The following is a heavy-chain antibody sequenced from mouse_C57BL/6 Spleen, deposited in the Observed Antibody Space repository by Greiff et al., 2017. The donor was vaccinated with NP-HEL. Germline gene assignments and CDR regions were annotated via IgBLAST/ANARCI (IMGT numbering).Heavy chain of an antibody. J-gene: IGHJ3*01. CDR3: TTLLGPFAY. D-gene: IGHD4-1*01. V-gene: IGHV14-4*01. Sequence: EVQLQQSGAELVRPGASVKLSCTASGFNIKDDYMHWVKQRPEQGLEWIGWIDPENGDTEYASKFQGKATITADTSSNTAYLQLSSLTSEDTAVYYCTTLLGPFAYWGQGTLVTVSA. CDR2: IDPENGDT. CDR1: GFNIKDDY.